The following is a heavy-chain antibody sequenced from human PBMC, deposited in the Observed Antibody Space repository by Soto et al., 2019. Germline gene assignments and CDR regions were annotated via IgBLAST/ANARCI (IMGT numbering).Heavy chain of an antibody. Sequence: ASVKVSCKASGYTFTSYYMHWVRQAPGQGLEWMGIINPSGGSTSYAQKFQGRVTMTRDTSTSTVYMELSSLRSEDTAVYYCARDELSSSGYYYGSEEYFQHWGQGTLVTVSS. CDR2: INPSGGST. CDR1: GYTFTSYY. V-gene: IGHV1-46*01. CDR3: ARDELSSSGYYYGSEEYFQH. D-gene: IGHD3-22*01. J-gene: IGHJ1*01.